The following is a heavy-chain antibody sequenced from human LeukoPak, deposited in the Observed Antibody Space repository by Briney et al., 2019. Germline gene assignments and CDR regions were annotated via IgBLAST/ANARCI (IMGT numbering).Heavy chain of an antibody. V-gene: IGHV3-20*04. CDR1: GFTFDDYG. D-gene: IGHD6-13*01. J-gene: IGHJ3*02. Sequence: GGSLRLSCAASGFTFDDYGMSWIRQAPGKGLDWVSVINWNGGSTGYADSVEGRFTISRHNAKTALYLQMNSLRAEDTALYYCARAQRDSSSWYPPGGAFDIWGQGTMVTVSS. CDR3: ARAQRDSSSWYPPGGAFDI. CDR2: INWNGGST.